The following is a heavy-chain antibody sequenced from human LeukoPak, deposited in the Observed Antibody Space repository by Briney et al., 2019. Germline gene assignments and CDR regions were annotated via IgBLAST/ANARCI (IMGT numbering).Heavy chain of an antibody. J-gene: IGHJ4*02. CDR3: AREQPKGPAADVYFDY. D-gene: IGHD2-2*01. CDR2: IYHSGST. CDR1: GYSISSGYY. Sequence: SETLSLTCTVSGYSISSGYYWGWIRQPPGMGLEWIGSIYHSGSTYYNPSLKSRVTISVDTSKNQFSLKLSSVTAADTAVYYCAREQPKGPAADVYFDYWGQGTLATDSS. V-gene: IGHV4-38-2*02.